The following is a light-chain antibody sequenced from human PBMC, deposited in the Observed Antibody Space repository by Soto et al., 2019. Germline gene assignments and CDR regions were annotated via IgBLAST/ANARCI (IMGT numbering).Light chain of an antibody. J-gene: IGKJ5*01. CDR3: QQSYSTPYT. CDR2: AAS. CDR1: QSISSY. V-gene: IGKV1-39*01. Sequence: DIQMTQSPSSLSASVGYRVTITCRSIQSISSYLNWYQQKPGKAPKLLIYAASSLQSGVPSRFSGSGSGTDFTLTISSLQSEDFATYYCQQSYSTPYTFGQGTRLEIK.